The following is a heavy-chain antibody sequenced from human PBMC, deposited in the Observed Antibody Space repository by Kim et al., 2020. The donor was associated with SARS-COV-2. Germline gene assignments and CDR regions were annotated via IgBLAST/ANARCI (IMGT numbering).Heavy chain of an antibody. Sequence: GESLKISCKGSGYSFNTYWIAWVRQMPGKGLEWMGIIYPGDSDTKYSPSFQGQVAISADKSISTAYLQWSSLKASDTAIYYCARHAIVAATLAPFDFWGQGTLVTVSS. J-gene: IGHJ4*02. D-gene: IGHD1-26*01. V-gene: IGHV5-51*01. CDR1: GYSFNTYW. CDR2: IYPGDSDT. CDR3: ARHAIVAATLAPFDF.